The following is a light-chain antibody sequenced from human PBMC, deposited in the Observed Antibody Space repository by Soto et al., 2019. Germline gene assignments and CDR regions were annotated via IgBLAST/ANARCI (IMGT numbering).Light chain of an antibody. J-gene: IGKJ1*01. CDR1: QSVSSSY. CDR3: QQYGSSPRT. Sequence: EIVLTQSPGTLSLSPGERATLSCRASQSVSSSYLAWYQQKPGQAPRLLIYGASSRATGIPDRFSGSGSGTVFTLTISRLELEDFAVYYCQQYGSSPRTFGQGTKVEIK. CDR2: GAS. V-gene: IGKV3-20*01.